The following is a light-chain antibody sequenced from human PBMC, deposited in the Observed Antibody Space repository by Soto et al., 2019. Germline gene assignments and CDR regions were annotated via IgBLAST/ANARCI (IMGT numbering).Light chain of an antibody. V-gene: IGKV1-39*01. CDR2: AAS. CDR1: QSISNY. CDR3: QQSSSTRWT. J-gene: IGKJ1*01. Sequence: DIQMTQSPSSLSASVGDRVTITCRASQSISNYLNWYQQKPGKAPQLLIYAASSLLSGVPSRFSGSGSGTDFTLTISSLQPEDFATYYCQQSSSTRWTFGQGTKVEIK.